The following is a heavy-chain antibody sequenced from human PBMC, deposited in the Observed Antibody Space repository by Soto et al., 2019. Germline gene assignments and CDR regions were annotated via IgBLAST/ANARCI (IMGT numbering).Heavy chain of an antibody. CDR1: GYTFTSYD. V-gene: IGHV1-8*01. Sequence: ASVKVSCKASGYTFTSYDINWVRQAPGQGLEWVGWINPTSEYTAHAQKFQGRVTLTREISTATAYMELSSLTSEDTAVYFCARQVHPGYSGDRGPGTQVTVSS. CDR2: INPTSEYT. CDR3: ARQVHPGYSGD. D-gene: IGHD4-17*01. J-gene: IGHJ4*02.